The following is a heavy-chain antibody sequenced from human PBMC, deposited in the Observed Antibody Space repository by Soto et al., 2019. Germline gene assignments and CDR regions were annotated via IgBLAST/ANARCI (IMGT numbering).Heavy chain of an antibody. CDR1: GFSFSSYS. CDR2: ISSSSSYT. J-gene: IGHJ6*02. Sequence: EVQLVESGGGLVKPGGSLRLSCAASGFSFSSYSMNWVRQAPGKGLEWVSSISSSSSYTYYADSVKGRFTISRDNAKNSLYLQMNGLRDEDTAGYYCARDPDSSPSTMDVWGQGTTVTVSS. D-gene: IGHD6-6*01. CDR3: ARDPDSSPSTMDV. V-gene: IGHV3-21*01.